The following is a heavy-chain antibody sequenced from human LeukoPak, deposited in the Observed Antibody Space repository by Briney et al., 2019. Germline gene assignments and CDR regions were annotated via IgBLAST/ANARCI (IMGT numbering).Heavy chain of an antibody. Sequence: PGGSLRLSCAASGFTFSSYSMNWVRQAPGKGLEWVSSISSSSSYIYYADSVKGRFTISRDNAKNSLYLQMNSLRAEDTAAYYCASFGIGYDPGFDYWGQGTLVTVSS. CDR1: GFTFSSYS. CDR3: ASFGIGYDPGFDY. V-gene: IGHV3-21*01. D-gene: IGHD1-26*01. J-gene: IGHJ4*02. CDR2: ISSSSSYI.